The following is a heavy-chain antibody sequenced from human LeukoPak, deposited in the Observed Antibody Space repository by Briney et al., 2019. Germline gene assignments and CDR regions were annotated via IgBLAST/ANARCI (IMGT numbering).Heavy chain of an antibody. V-gene: IGHV4-34*01. D-gene: IGHD5-18*01. J-gene: IGHJ4*02. Sequence: SETLSLTCAVYGGSFSGYYWSWIRQPPGKGLEWIGEINHSGSTNYNPSLKSRVTISVDTSKNQFSLKLSSVTAADTAVYYCARDGGGQLWPLFDYWGQGTLVTVSS. CDR3: ARDGGGQLWPLFDY. CDR2: INHSGST. CDR1: GGSFSGYY.